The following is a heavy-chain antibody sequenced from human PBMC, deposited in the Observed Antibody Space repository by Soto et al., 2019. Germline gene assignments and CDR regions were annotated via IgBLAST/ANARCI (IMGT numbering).Heavy chain of an antibody. CDR2: IYYSGST. CDR3: ARETGPPNEGWFDP. D-gene: IGHD1-1*01. V-gene: IGHV4-31*03. CDR1: GGSISSGGYY. Sequence: PSETLSLTCTVSGGSISSGGYYWSWIRQHPGKGLEWIGYIYYSGSTYYNPSLKSRVTISVDTSKNQSSLKLSSVTAADTAVYYCARETGPPNEGWFDPCGQGTLLTVSS. J-gene: IGHJ5*02.